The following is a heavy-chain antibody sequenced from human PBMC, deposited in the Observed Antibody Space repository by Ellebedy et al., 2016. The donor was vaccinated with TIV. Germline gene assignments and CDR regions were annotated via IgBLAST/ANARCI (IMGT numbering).Heavy chain of an antibody. Sequence: GGSLRLSXAASGFTFSSYAMSWVRQAPGKGLEWVSAISGSGGSTYYADSVKGRFTISRDNSKNTLYLQMNSLRAEDTAVYYCAKVGRWWELLLDYWGQGTLVTVSS. D-gene: IGHD1-26*01. CDR2: ISGSGGST. CDR3: AKVGRWWELLLDY. J-gene: IGHJ4*02. CDR1: GFTFSSYA. V-gene: IGHV3-23*01.